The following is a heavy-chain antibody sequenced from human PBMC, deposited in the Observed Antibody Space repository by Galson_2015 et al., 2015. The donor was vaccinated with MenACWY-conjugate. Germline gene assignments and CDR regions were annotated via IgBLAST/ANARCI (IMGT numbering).Heavy chain of an antibody. CDR3: ARLKYSYGFPVAFDY. J-gene: IGHJ4*02. CDR2: IYPGDSDT. CDR1: GYSFTSYW. V-gene: IGHV5-51*01. Sequence: QSGAEVKKPGESLKISCKGSGYSFTSYWIGWVRQMPGKGLEWMGIIYPGDSDTRYSPSFQGQVTISADKSISTAYLQWSSLKASDTAMYYCARLKYSYGFPVAFDYWGQGTLVTVSS. D-gene: IGHD5-18*01.